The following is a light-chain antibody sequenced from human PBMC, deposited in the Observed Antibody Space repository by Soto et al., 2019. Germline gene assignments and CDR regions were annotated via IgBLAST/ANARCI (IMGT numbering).Light chain of an antibody. CDR2: GAS. CDR1: QSVSSSY. J-gene: IGKJ4*01. Sequence: EIVLTQSPGTLSLSPGERATLSCRASQSVSSSYLAWYQQKPGQAPRLHIYGASSRATGIPDRFSGSGSGTDFTLTISRLEPEDFAVYYCQQYGSSPLTFGGGTKVDIK. CDR3: QQYGSSPLT. V-gene: IGKV3-20*01.